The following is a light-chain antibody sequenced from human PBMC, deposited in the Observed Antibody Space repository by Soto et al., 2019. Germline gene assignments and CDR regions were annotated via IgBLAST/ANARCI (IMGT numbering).Light chain of an antibody. CDR1: QSLLHSNGYNY. Sequence: DIVMTQSPLSLPVTPGEPSSMSFSSSQSLLHSNGYNYLDWYLQKPGQSPQLLIYLGSNRASGVPDRFSGSGSGTDFTLKISRVEAEDVGVYYCMQTLQTAWTFGQGTKVDI. V-gene: IGKV2-28*01. CDR3: MQTLQTAWT. J-gene: IGKJ1*01. CDR2: LGS.